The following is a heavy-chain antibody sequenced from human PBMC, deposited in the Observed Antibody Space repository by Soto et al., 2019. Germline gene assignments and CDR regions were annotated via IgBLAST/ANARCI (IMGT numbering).Heavy chain of an antibody. CDR1: GGSISHYY. CDR3: ARDRSTYGGGGTGEVKENWFDP. J-gene: IGHJ5*02. CDR2: AYYSGST. V-gene: IGHV4-59*01. Sequence: SETLSLTCTVSGGSISHYYWSWIRQSPGKGLEWIGYAYYSGSTDYNPSLKSRVTMSVDTSKNQASLKLNSVTTADTAVYYCARDRSTYGGGGTGEVKENWFDPWGPGTLVTVSS. D-gene: IGHD2-8*01.